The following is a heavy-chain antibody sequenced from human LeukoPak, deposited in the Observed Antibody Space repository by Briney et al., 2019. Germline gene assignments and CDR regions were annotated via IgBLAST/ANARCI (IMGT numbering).Heavy chain of an antibody. D-gene: IGHD7-27*01. Sequence: ASVKVSCKASGYTFTGYYMHWVRQAPGQGLEWMGWINPNSGGTNYAQKFQGRVTMTRDTSISTAYMEPSRLRSDDTAVYYCARGGYGKLGIRLLYGDWGQGTLVTVSS. CDR1: GYTFTGYY. V-gene: IGHV1-2*02. CDR2: INPNSGGT. CDR3: ARGGYGKLGIRLLYGD. J-gene: IGHJ4*02.